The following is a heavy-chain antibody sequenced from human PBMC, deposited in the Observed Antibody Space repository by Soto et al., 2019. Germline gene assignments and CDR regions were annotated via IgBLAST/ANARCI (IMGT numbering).Heavy chain of an antibody. D-gene: IGHD6-6*01. V-gene: IGHV3-23*01. CDR3: ARDEEARPYFYGMDV. Sequence: EVQLLESGGGLVQPGGSLRLSCAASGFTFSSYAMSWVRQAPGKGLEWVSAISGSGGSTYYADSVKGRFTISRDNSKNSLYLQMNSQKAEDTALYYCARDEEARPYFYGMDVWGQGTTVTVSS. CDR2: ISGSGGST. J-gene: IGHJ6*02. CDR1: GFTFSSYA.